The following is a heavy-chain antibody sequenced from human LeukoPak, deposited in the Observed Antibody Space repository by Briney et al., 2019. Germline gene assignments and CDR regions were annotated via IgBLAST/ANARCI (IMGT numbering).Heavy chain of an antibody. J-gene: IGHJ4*02. CDR3: ARLVGLSTTASY. D-gene: IGHD5/OR15-5a*01. CDR2: INPTSGGT. CDR1: GYTFIGYY. V-gene: IGHV1-2*02. Sequence: ASVKVSCKASGYTFIGYYLHWVRQDPGQGLEWMGWINPTSGGTNYAQKFQDRVTMARDTSINTAYMELSRLTSDDTAVYYCARLVGLSTTASYWGQGTLVIVSS.